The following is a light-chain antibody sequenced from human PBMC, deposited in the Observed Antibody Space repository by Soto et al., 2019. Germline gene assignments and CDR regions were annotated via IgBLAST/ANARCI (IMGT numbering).Light chain of an antibody. CDR2: AAS. CDR1: QDIAIY. CDR3: QQLRSYPST. V-gene: IGKV1-9*01. J-gene: IGKJ4*01. Sequence: IQLTQSPSSLSASVGARVTITCRASQDIAIYLAWYQQKPGEAPKLLIYAASTLHGGVPSRFSGSGSGTDVAITITSLQAEDCATYDGQQLRSYPSTFGGGTKVDIK.